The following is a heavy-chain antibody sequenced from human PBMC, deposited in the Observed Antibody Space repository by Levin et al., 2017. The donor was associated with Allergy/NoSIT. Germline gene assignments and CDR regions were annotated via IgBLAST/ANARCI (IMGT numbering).Heavy chain of an antibody. CDR1: GGSISSYY. CDR2: IYYSGST. D-gene: IGHD3-10*01. Sequence: SETLSLTCTVSGGSISSYYWSWIRQPPGKGLEWIGYIYYSGSTNYNPSLKSRVTISVDTSKNQFSLKLSSVTAADTAVYYCARGRYGSGRWYFDLWGRGTLVTVSS. CDR3: ARGRYGSGRWYFDL. V-gene: IGHV4-59*01. J-gene: IGHJ2*01.